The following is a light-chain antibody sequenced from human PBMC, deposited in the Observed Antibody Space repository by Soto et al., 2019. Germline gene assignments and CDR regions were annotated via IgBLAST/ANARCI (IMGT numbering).Light chain of an antibody. V-gene: IGKV3-11*01. CDR3: QQRSNWPPYT. CDR2: DAY. J-gene: IGKJ2*01. Sequence: EIVLTQSPATLSLSPGERATLSCRASQSVSSYLAWYQQKPGQAPRLLIYDAYNRATGIPARFSGSGSGTDVTLTISSLEPEDFAVYYCQQRSNWPPYTFGQGPKLEIK. CDR1: QSVSSY.